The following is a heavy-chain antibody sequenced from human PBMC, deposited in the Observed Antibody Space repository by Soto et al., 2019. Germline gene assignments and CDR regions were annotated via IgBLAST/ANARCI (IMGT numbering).Heavy chain of an antibody. D-gene: IGHD2-2*01. V-gene: IGHV4-38-2*01. CDR3: ARAQPQYRYNWFDP. CDR2: IYHSGST. Sequence: LSLTCAVSGYSISSGYYWGWIRQPPGKGLEWIGSIYHSGSTYYNPSLKSRVTISVDTSKNQFSLKLSSVTAADTAVYYCARAQPQYRYNWFDPWGQGTLVTVSS. CDR1: GYSISSGYY. J-gene: IGHJ5*02.